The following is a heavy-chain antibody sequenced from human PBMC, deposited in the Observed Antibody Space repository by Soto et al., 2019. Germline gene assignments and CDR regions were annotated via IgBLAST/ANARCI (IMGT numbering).Heavy chain of an antibody. D-gene: IGHD6-13*01. V-gene: IGHV1-18*01. CDR3: ASYREQLGWYGMDG. Sequence: QVQLVQSGAEVKKPGASVKVSCKASGYTFTSYVISWVRQAPGQGLEWMGWISAYNGNTNYAQKFQGRVTMTTDTSTSTAYMGLRSLRSDDAVVYYCASYREQLGWYGMDGWGQGTKVTVSS. CDR1: GYTFTSYV. CDR2: ISAYNGNT. J-gene: IGHJ6*02.